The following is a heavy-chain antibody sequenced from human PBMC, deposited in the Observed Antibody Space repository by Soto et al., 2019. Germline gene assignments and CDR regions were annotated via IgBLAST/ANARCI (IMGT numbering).Heavy chain of an antibody. Sequence: ESGGGVVQPGRSPRLSCSASGFAFSSYNMHWVRQAPGKGPEWLAILSTDGRTSYYADSLRGRFTISRDNSRNTLFLQMNILRADDTAVYYCARDFEWNFDYWGQGTLVTVSP. CDR1: GFAFSSYN. CDR3: ARDFEWNFDY. CDR2: LSTDGRTS. V-gene: IGHV3-30*03. J-gene: IGHJ4*02. D-gene: IGHD3-3*01.